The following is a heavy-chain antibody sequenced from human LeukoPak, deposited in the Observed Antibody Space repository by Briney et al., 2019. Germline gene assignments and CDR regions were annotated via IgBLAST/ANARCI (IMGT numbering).Heavy chain of an antibody. V-gene: IGHV3-74*01. CDR3: VRHGDGSDY. CDR1: GFTFSTYW. CDR2: INSDGSST. Sequence: GGSLRLSCAASGFTFSTYWMHWVRQAPGKGLVWVSLINSDGSSTNYADSVKGRFTISRDNAKNTLYLQMNSLRAEDTAVYYCVRHGDGSDYWGQGTLVTVSS. J-gene: IGHJ4*02. D-gene: IGHD7-27*01.